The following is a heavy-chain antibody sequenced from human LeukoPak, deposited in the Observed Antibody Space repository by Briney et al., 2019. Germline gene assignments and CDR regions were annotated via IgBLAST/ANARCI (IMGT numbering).Heavy chain of an antibody. CDR2: ISYDDSDT. J-gene: IGHJ6*02. Sequence: PGASVKLSCTVSGYTLINYGIYWVRQSPGQGPEWMGWISYDDSDTKYAQKLQGRVTMTTDTSTSTAYMELRSLRSDDTAVYYCARKVEPKSSNLYYYYGMDVWGQGTTVTVSS. V-gene: IGHV1-18*01. D-gene: IGHD1-14*01. CDR1: GYTLINYG. CDR3: ARKVEPKSSNLYYYYGMDV.